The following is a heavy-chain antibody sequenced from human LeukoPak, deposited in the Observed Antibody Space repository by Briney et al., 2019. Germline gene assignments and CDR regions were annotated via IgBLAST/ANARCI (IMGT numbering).Heavy chain of an antibody. CDR1: GDSVSSGRYY. CDR3: ATPGPNYGDYAYDS. J-gene: IGHJ4*02. V-gene: IGHV4-61*01. D-gene: IGHD4-17*01. Sequence: SETLSLTCTVSGDSVSSGRYYWTWIRQPPWKALEWIGYIYYTGTTAYNPSLKSRVTISIDMSKNQFSLKLSSVTAADTAIYYCATPGPNYGDYAYDSWGQGTLVTVSS. CDR2: IYYTGTT.